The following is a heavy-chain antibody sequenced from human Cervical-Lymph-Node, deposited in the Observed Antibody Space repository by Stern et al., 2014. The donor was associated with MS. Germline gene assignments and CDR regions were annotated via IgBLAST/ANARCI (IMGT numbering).Heavy chain of an antibody. CDR3: ARDPSRFGDNGYLDY. D-gene: IGHD3-10*01. CDR2: LSYDGSDK. V-gene: IGHV3-30*07. J-gene: IGHJ4*02. Sequence: DQLVESWGCVVQPGTSLSLSWAASGFTFSSYAMHWVRPASGQGLEWVGVLSYDGSDKYNADSVKGLFTISRDNSKNTLYLQMSSLRGDDTAVYYCARDPSRFGDNGYLDYWGQGTLVTVSS. CDR1: GFTFSSYA.